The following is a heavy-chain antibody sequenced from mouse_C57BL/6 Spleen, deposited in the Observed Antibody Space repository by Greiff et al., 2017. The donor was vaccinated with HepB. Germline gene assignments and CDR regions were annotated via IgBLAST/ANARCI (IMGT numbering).Heavy chain of an antibody. CDR3: ARVITTYFDY. CDR1: GFTFSDYY. CDR2: INYDGSST. J-gene: IGHJ2*01. D-gene: IGHD1-2*01. Sequence: EVKVEESEGGLVQPGSSMKLSCTASGFTFSDYYMAWVRQVPEKGLEWVANINYDGSSTYYLDSLKSRFIISRDNAKNILYLQMSSLKSEDTATYYCARVITTYFDYWGQGTTLTVSS. V-gene: IGHV5-16*01.